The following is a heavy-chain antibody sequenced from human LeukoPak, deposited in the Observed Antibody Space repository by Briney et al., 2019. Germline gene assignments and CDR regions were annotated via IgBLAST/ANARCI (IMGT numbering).Heavy chain of an antibody. V-gene: IGHV3-23*01. Sequence: GGSLRLSCVVSGLTFSNYAMTWVRQAPGRGLEWVSSIGGSGGTNYADSGRGRFTISRDNSRNTLYLQMNSLRAGDTAVYYCSRDPNGDYVGAFEFQRWGQGTLVTVSS. CDR2: IGGSGGT. CDR1: GLTFSNYA. CDR3: SRDPNGDYVGAFEFQR. D-gene: IGHD4-17*01. J-gene: IGHJ1*01.